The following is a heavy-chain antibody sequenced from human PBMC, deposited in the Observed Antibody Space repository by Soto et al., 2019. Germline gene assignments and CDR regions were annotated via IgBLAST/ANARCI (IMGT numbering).Heavy chain of an antibody. Sequence: EVQLLESGGGLVQPGGSLRLSCAASGFTFSSYAMSWVRQAPGKGLEWVAAISGSGGSTYYADSVKGRFTISRDNSKNTLYLQMNSLRAEDTAVYYCAKGGRGRAPHEWIQLSNGMDVWGQGTTVTVSS. CDR2: ISGSGGST. CDR1: GFTFSSYA. V-gene: IGHV3-23*01. D-gene: IGHD5-18*01. CDR3: AKGGRGRAPHEWIQLSNGMDV. J-gene: IGHJ6*02.